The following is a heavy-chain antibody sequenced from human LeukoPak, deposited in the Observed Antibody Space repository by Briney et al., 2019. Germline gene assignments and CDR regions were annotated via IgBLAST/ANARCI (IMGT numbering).Heavy chain of an antibody. CDR3: AKWGDYDILTGYYVSDF. Sequence: GASLRLSCAASGFIFRNYGMSWVRQAPGKGLEWVSAITGSGDTTYYADSVKGRFTISRDNSKNTLYVEMNTLRAEDTAVYYCAKWGDYDILTGYYVSDFWGQGTLVTVSS. J-gene: IGHJ4*02. V-gene: IGHV3-23*01. CDR2: ITGSGDTT. D-gene: IGHD3-9*01. CDR1: GFIFRNYG.